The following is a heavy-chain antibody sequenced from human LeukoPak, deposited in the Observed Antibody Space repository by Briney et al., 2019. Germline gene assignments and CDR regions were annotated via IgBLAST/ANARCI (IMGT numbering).Heavy chain of an antibody. J-gene: IGHJ4*02. CDR2: NNGSGGST. Sequence: GGSLRLSCTASGFTFSNSAMSWVRQAPGKGLEWVSDNNGSGGSTYYADSVKGRFTISRDNAKNSLYLQMNSLRAEDTAVYYCARDFVSASVVRGVIIGSGDYWGQGTLVTVSS. D-gene: IGHD3-10*01. CDR1: GFTFSNSA. V-gene: IGHV3-23*01. CDR3: ARDFVSASVVRGVIIGSGDY.